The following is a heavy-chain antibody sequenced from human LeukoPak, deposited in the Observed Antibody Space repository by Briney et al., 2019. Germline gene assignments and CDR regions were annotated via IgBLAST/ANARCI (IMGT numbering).Heavy chain of an antibody. D-gene: IGHD2-2*01. CDR3: AKASWPYYFDY. CDR1: GFSFSSYA. CDR2: ISGSGGST. J-gene: IGHJ4*02. V-gene: IGHV3-23*01. Sequence: GSLRLSCVASGFSFSSYAMSWVRQAPGKGLEWVSAISGSGGSTYYADSVKGRFTISRDNSKNTLYLQMNSLRAEDTAVYYCAKASWPYYFDYWGQGTLVTVSS.